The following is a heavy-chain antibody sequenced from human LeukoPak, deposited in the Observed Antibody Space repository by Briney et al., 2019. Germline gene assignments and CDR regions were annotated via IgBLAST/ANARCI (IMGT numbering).Heavy chain of an antibody. Sequence: SETLSLTLLVSVCFNSQYLWSWLRQPAGKGLEWIGRIYTSGSTNYNPSLKSRVTMSVDTSKNQFSLKVSSDTADDTAVYYCARTAMVRGVITFDYWGQGTLVTVSS. J-gene: IGHJ4*02. CDR2: IYTSGST. D-gene: IGHD3-10*01. CDR1: VCFNSQYL. CDR3: ARTAMVRGVITFDY. V-gene: IGHV4-4*07.